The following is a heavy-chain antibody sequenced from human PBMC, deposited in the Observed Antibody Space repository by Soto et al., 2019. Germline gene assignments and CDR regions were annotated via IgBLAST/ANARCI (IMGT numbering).Heavy chain of an antibody. CDR1: GGTFSSYA. J-gene: IGHJ6*02. Sequence: GASVNVSCKASGGTFSSYAISWVRQAPGQGLEWMGGIIPIFGTANYAQKFQGRVTITADESTSTAYMELSSLRSEDTAVYYCARDLVKGRWQQGYYYYYGMDVWGQGTTVTVSS. CDR3: ARDLVKGRWQQGYYYYYGMDV. D-gene: IGHD3-10*01. V-gene: IGHV1-69*13. CDR2: IIPIFGTA.